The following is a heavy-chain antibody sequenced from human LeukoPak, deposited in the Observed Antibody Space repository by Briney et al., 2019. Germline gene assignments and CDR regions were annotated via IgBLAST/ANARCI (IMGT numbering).Heavy chain of an antibody. Sequence: GGALRLSFAAPGFTLSSYVMSRVRQAPAKGLERVSPISGSGGSTYYGDSVKGRFSISRDNSKNTVYLQMNSLRPEDTAVYYRAKEGTMSSGTRDLDYWGQGTLVTVSS. CDR1: GFTLSSYV. J-gene: IGHJ4*02. CDR2: ISGSGGST. CDR3: AKEGTMSSGTRDLDY. V-gene: IGHV3-23*01. D-gene: IGHD1-1*01.